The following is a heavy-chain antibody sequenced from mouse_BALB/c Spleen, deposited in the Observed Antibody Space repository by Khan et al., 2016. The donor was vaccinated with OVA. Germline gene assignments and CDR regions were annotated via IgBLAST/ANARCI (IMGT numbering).Heavy chain of an antibody. D-gene: IGHD1-1*01. Sequence: QVQLQQPGAELVRPGVSVKISCKGSGYTFTDYAMHWVKQSHAKSLEWIGVISTYYGDADYKQKFQGKASMTVDKSSSTAYMERARLTSEDSAIYYCTRGRRFAYWGQGTLVTVSA. CDR3: TRGRRFAY. CDR2: ISTYYGDA. CDR1: GYTFTDYA. V-gene: IGHV1S137*01. J-gene: IGHJ3*01.